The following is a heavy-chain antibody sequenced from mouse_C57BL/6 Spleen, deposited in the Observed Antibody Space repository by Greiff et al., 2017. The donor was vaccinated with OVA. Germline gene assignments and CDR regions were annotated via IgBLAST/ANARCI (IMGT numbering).Heavy chain of an antibody. CDR1: GYTFTSYC. CDR3: AREKNYYGSFDY. J-gene: IGHJ2*01. CDR2: INPSNGGT. Sequence: QVQLKQSGTELVKPGASVKLSCKASGYTFTSYCMHWVKQRPGQGLEWIGNINPSNGGTNYNEKFKSKATLTIDKSSSTAYMQLSSLTSEDSAVYYCAREKNYYGSFDYWGQGTTLTVSS. D-gene: IGHD1-1*01. V-gene: IGHV1-53*01.